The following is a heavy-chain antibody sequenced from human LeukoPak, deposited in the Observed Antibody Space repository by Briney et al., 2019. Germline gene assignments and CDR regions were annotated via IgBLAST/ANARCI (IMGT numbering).Heavy chain of an antibody. CDR1: GFTFSSYA. CDR2: ISSNGGST. CDR3: ARPRNYGDYELYYYMDV. Sequence: GGSLRLSCAASGFTFSSYAMHWVRQAPGKGLEYVSAISSNGGSTYYANSVKGRFTISRDNSKNTLYLQMGSLRAEDMAVYYCARPRNYGDYELYYYMDVWGKGTTVTVSS. J-gene: IGHJ6*03. D-gene: IGHD4-17*01. V-gene: IGHV3-64*01.